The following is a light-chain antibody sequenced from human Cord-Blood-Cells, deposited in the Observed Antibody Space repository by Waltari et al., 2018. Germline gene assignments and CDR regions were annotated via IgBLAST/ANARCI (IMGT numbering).Light chain of an antibody. J-gene: IGLJ2*01. Sequence: QSALTQPASVSGSPGQSITISCTGTSSDDGGYNYVPWYQQHPGKAPKLMIYVVSNRPSGVSNRFSGSKSGNTASLTISGLQAEDEADYYCSSYTSSSLVVFGGGTKLTVL. V-gene: IGLV2-14*01. CDR1: SSDDGGYNY. CDR2: VVS. CDR3: SSYTSSSLVV.